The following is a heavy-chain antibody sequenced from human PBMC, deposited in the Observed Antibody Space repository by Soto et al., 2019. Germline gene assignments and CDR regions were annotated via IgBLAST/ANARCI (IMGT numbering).Heavy chain of an antibody. CDR2: IHPSDSDT. D-gene: IGHD3-3*01. J-gene: IGHJ5*02. CDR1: GYDFTTYW. V-gene: IGHV5-51*01. Sequence: GESLKISCRGSGYDFTTYWIGWVRQMPGRGLEWVAIIHPSDSDTRVSPSLQGRVTISADKSTSTIYLQWSSLKASDTVMYYCAIWTYDLERQNRFYPWGKGTLVPVSS. CDR3: AIWTYDLERQNRFYP.